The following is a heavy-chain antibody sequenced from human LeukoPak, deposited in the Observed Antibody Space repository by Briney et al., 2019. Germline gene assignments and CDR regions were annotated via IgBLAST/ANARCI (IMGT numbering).Heavy chain of an antibody. CDR2: IYSGGGT. D-gene: IGHD3-22*01. V-gene: IGHV3-53*01. CDR3: ARDNYDSSGFT. Sequence: SGGSLRLSCAASGFTVSNTYMSWVRQARGKGLEWVSIIYSGGGTRYEDSVKGRFTISRDNSRNTLYLQMNSLRAEDTALYYCARDNYDSSGFTWGQGTLVTVSS. CDR1: GFTVSNTY. J-gene: IGHJ4*02.